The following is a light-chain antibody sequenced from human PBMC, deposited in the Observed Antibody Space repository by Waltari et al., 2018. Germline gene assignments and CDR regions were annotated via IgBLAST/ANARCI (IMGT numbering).Light chain of an antibody. V-gene: IGLV2-8*01. CDR1: RSDIGSYKY. J-gene: IGLJ2*01. CDR2: EVD. Sequence: QSALTQPPSASGSRGQTVIISCTGTRSDIGSYKYVSWYQQIPGRAPALIIYEVDRRPPGVPDRFSGSKSGNTASLTVSGLQTEDEGDYYCSSYAGSNKLIFGGVTKLTVL. CDR3: SSYAGSNKLI.